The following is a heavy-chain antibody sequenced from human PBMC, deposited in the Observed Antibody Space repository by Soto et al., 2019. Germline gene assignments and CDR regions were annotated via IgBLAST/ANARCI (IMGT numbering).Heavy chain of an antibody. J-gene: IGHJ3*02. D-gene: IGHD3-16*01. CDR2: INSDGSST. CDR3: ASLYLLPWTRHAFGI. Sequence: EVQLVESGGGLVQPGGSLRLSCAASGFTFSSYWMHWVRQAPGKGLVWVSRINSDGSSTSYADSVKGRFTISRDNAKNTLYLQMNSLRAEDTAVYYCASLYLLPWTRHAFGIWGQGTMVTVSS. CDR1: GFTFSSYW. V-gene: IGHV3-74*01.